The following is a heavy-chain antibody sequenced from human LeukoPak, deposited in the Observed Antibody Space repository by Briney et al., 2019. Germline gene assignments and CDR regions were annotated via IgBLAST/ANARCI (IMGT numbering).Heavy chain of an antibody. CDR1: GGSISSYY. V-gene: IGHV4-59*01. CDR3: ARESNYYYYGMDV. J-gene: IGHJ6*02. Sequence: SETLSLTCTVSGGSISSYYWSWVRQPPGKGLEWIGYIYYSGSTNYNPSLKSRVTISVDTSKNQFSLKLSSVTAADTAVYYCARESNYYYYGMDVWGQGTTVTVSS. CDR2: IYYSGST.